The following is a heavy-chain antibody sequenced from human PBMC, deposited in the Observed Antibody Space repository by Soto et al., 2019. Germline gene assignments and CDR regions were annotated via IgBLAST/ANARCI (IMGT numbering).Heavy chain of an antibody. CDR2: IRSKANNYAT. Sequence: VGSLRLSCAASGFTFSDSAMHWVRQASGKGLEWVGRIRSKANNYATAYAASVKGRFTISRDDSKNTAYLQMSSLKTEDTAVYYCTRHSSSSSDYWGQGTLVTVSS. CDR3: TRHSSSSSDY. V-gene: IGHV3-73*01. D-gene: IGHD6-6*01. CDR1: GFTFSDSA. J-gene: IGHJ4*02.